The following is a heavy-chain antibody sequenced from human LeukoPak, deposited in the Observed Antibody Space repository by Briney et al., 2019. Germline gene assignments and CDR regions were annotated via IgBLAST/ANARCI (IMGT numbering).Heavy chain of an antibody. D-gene: IGHD4-11*01. CDR2: IKQDGGAK. CDR1: GFTFTNYW. CDR3: ARERVTTTTFDY. J-gene: IGHJ4*02. Sequence: GGSLRLSCAASGFTFTNYWMNWLRQAPGKGLEWVANIKQDGGAKNYVDSVKGRFTISRDNAKNSLYLQMNNLRVEDTAVYYCARERVTTTTFDYWGQGVLVTVSS. V-gene: IGHV3-7*01.